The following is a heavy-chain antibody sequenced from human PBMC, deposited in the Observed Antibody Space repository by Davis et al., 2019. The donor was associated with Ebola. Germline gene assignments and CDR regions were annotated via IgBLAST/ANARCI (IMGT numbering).Heavy chain of an antibody. D-gene: IGHD2-2*02. V-gene: IGHV3-30-3*01. CDR3: ARAPSRYRAFDI. J-gene: IGHJ3*02. CDR1: GFTFSSYW. Sequence: GGSLRLSCAASGFTFSSYWMSWVRQAPGKGLEWVAVISYDGSNKYYADSVKGRFTISRDNSKNTLYLQMNSLRAEDTAVYYCARAPSRYRAFDIWGQGTMVTVSS. CDR2: ISYDGSNK.